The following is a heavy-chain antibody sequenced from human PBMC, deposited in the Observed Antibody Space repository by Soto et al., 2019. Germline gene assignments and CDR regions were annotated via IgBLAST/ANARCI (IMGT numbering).Heavy chain of an antibody. V-gene: IGHV4-31*03. J-gene: IGHJ4*02. Sequence: QVQLQESGPGLVKPSQTLSLTCTVSGGSISSGGYYWSWIRQHPGKGLEWIGYIYYSGSTYYNQSLKSRVTISVDTSKNQFSLKLSSVTAADTAVYYCARVGEMATIKRAGEYYFDYWGQGTLVTVSS. CDR1: GGSISSGGYY. CDR3: ARVGEMATIKRAGEYYFDY. D-gene: IGHD5-12*01. CDR2: IYYSGST.